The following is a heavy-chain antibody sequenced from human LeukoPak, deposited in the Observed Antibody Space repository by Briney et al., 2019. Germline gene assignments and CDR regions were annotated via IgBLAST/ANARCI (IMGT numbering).Heavy chain of an antibody. Sequence: SETLSLTCAVYGGSFSGYYWSWIRQPPGKGLEWIGEINHSGSTNYNPSLKSRVTISVDTSKNQFSLQLSSVTAADTAVYYCARGLGMITFGGVIDYYYGMDVWGQGTTVTVSS. CDR1: GGSFSGYY. CDR3: ARGLGMITFGGVIDYYYGMDV. D-gene: IGHD3-16*02. V-gene: IGHV4-34*01. CDR2: INHSGST. J-gene: IGHJ6*02.